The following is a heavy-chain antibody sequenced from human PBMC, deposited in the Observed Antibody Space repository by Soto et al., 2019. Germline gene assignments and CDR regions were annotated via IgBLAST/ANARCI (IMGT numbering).Heavy chain of an antibody. V-gene: IGHV1-18*01. CDR1: GYTFSDRG. Sequence: QIHLVQSGPEVKEPGASVKVSCKASGYTFSDRGISWVRQAPGQGLEWMGWVSTYSDITNYAQKFQGRVSITTDTSTNTAYMELRSLRSDDTAVYYCAINYDSRGYEDLDYWGQGSLVTVSS. CDR3: AINYDSRGYEDLDY. CDR2: VSTYSDIT. D-gene: IGHD3-22*01. J-gene: IGHJ4*02.